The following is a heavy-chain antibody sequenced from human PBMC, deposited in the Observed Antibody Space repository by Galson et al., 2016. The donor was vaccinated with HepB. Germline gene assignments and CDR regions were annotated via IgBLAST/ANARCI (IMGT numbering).Heavy chain of an antibody. J-gene: IGHJ1*01. D-gene: IGHD2/OR15-2a*01. V-gene: IGHV3-48*02. CDR2: ISSSSDII. CDR1: GFTFNTYG. Sequence: SLRLSCAASGFTFNTYGMNWVRQAPGKGLEWISFISSSSDIIHYADSVKGRFTISIDNAKNALYLQMNSLRDEDMAVYYCARNPEVNIILQHWGQGTLVTVSS. CDR3: ARNPEVNIILQH.